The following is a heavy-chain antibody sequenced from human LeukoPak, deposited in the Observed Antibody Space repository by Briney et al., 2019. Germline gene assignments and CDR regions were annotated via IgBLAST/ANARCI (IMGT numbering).Heavy chain of an antibody. V-gene: IGHV4-61*08. CDR3: AGDSSGYYYFHAFDI. Sequence: SETLSLTCTVSGGSISSGGYYWSWIRQHPGKGLEWIGYIYYSGSTNYNPSLKSRVTISVDTSKNQFSLKLSSVTAADTAVYYCAGDSSGYYYFHAFDIWGQGTMVTVSS. J-gene: IGHJ3*02. CDR1: GGSISSGGYY. D-gene: IGHD3-22*01. CDR2: IYYSGST.